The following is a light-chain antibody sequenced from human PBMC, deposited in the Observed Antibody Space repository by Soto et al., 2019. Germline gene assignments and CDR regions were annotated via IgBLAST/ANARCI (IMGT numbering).Light chain of an antibody. CDR3: QQYNSYSLT. CDR1: QTISSW. J-gene: IGKJ4*01. V-gene: IGKV1-5*03. Sequence: DIQMTQSPSTLSGSVGDRVTITCRASQTISSWLAWYQQKPGKAPKFLIYKASNLEVGVPSRFSGSGSGTEFTLTISSLQPDDFATYYCQQYNSYSLTLGGGTKVDI. CDR2: KAS.